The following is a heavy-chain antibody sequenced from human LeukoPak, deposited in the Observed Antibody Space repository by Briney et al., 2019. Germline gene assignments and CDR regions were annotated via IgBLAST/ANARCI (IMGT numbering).Heavy chain of an antibody. Sequence: SETLSLTCTVSVGSISSSSYYWGWIRQPPGKGLEWIGSIYYSGSTYYNPSLKSRVTISVDTSKNQFSLKLSSVTAADTAVYYCARGAVGYEDYWGQGTLVTVSS. J-gene: IGHJ4*02. CDR2: IYYSGST. V-gene: IGHV4-39*07. D-gene: IGHD2-2*01. CDR3: ARGAVGYEDY. CDR1: VGSISSSSYY.